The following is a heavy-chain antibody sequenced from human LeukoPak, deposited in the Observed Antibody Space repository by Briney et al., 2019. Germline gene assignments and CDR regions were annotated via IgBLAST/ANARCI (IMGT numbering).Heavy chain of an antibody. J-gene: IGHJ6*03. Sequence: SETLSLTCTASGGSISSSSYYWGWIRQPPGKGLEWIGSIYYSGSTYYNPSLKSRVTISVDTSKNQFSLKLSSVTAADTAVYYCARGNWDPARYYYYYMDVWGKGTTVTVSS. CDR3: ARGNWDPARYYYYYMDV. V-gene: IGHV4-39*01. CDR2: IYYSGST. CDR1: GGSISSSSYY. D-gene: IGHD7-27*01.